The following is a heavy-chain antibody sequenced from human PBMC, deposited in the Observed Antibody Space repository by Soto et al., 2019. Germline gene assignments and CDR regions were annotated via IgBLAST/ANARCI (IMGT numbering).Heavy chain of an antibody. V-gene: IGHV3-30*03. CDR1: GFTFSSYG. J-gene: IGHJ4*02. D-gene: IGHD3-22*01. CDR2: ISYDGSNK. CDR3: ARGKYYYDSSGYYSNDY. Sequence: QVQLVESGGGVVQPGRSLRLSCAASGFTFSSYGMHWVRQAPGKGLEWVAVISYDGSNKYYADSVKGRFTISRDNSKNTLYLQMNSLRAEDTAVYYCARGKYYYDSSGYYSNDYWGQGTLVTVSS.